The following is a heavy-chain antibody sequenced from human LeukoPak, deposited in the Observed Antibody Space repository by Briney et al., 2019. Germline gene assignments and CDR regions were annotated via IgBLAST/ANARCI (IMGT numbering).Heavy chain of an antibody. CDR3: ARGRGSWYDSSGSPYIRFDY. J-gene: IGHJ4*02. Sequence: GASVKVSCKASGYTFTGYFIHWVRQAPGQGLEWMGWINPDSGGTNYAQKFQGRVTMTRDTSISTAYMELSRLGSDDSAMYYCARGRGSWYDSSGSPYIRFDYWGQGTLVTVSS. CDR2: INPDSGGT. D-gene: IGHD3-22*01. CDR1: GYTFTGYF. V-gene: IGHV1-2*02.